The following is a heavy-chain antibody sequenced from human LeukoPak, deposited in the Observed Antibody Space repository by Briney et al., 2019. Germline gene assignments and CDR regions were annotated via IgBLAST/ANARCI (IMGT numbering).Heavy chain of an antibody. V-gene: IGHV3-13*01. CDR3: ARDSGDAFDI. Sequence: GGSLRLSCAASGFTFSSYDMHWVRQAAGKGLEWVSAIGTAGDTYYPGSVKGRFTISRENAKNSLCLQMNSLRAGDTAVYYCARDSGDAFDIWGQGTMVTVSS. CDR1: GFTFSSYD. D-gene: IGHD1-14*01. J-gene: IGHJ3*02. CDR2: IGTAGDT.